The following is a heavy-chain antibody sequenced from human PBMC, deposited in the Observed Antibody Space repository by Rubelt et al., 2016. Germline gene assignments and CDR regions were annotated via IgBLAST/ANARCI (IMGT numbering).Heavy chain of an antibody. CDR2: IVVGSVNT. J-gene: IGHJ6*02. CDR1: GFTFTSSA. CDR3: AADSGYGPSMDV. V-gene: IGHV1-58*01. D-gene: IGHD5-12*01. Sequence: QMQLVQSGPEVKKPGTSVKVSCKASGFTFTSSAVQWVRQASGQRLEWIGRIVVGSVNTNYPQKFQERVPITRDLSTSTAYMELSSLRSEDTAVYYCAADSGYGPSMDVWGQGTTVTVSS.